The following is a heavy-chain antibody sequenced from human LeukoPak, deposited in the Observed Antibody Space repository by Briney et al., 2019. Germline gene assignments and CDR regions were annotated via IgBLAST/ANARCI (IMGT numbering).Heavy chain of an antibody. Sequence: SVKVSCKASGGTFSSYAISWVRQAPGQGLEWMGRIIPIFGTANYAQKFQGRVTVTTDESTSTAYMELSSLRSEDTAVYYYARDILALEGDYLFGYWGQGTLVTVSS. J-gene: IGHJ4*02. CDR2: IIPIFGTA. V-gene: IGHV1-69*05. CDR1: GGTFSSYA. D-gene: IGHD4-17*01. CDR3: ARDILALEGDYLFGY.